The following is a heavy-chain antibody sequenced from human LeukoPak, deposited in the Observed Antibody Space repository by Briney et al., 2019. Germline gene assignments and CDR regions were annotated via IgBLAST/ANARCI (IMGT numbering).Heavy chain of an antibody. CDR3: ARISRDGYNSDY. CDR1: GYTFTNYH. CDR2: INANNDDT. Sequence: ASVKVSCKASGYTFTNYHIHWVRQAPGQGLEWMGWINANNDDTKYARKFQGRVTMTRNTSISTAYMELSSLRSEDTAVYYCARISRDGYNSDYWGQGTLVTVSS. J-gene: IGHJ4*02. V-gene: IGHV1-8*02. D-gene: IGHD5-12*01.